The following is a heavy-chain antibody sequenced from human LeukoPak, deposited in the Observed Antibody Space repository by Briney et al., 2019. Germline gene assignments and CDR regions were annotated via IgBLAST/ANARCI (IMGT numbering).Heavy chain of an antibody. Sequence: GGSLRLSCAASGFTFSSYGMHWVRQAPGKGLEWVAPIWYDGNNKYNADSVKGRFTISRDNSKNTLYLQMNSLRAEDTAVYYCARDPGYSSSWYFDNWGQGTLVTVSS. CDR3: ARDPGYSSSWYFDN. D-gene: IGHD6-13*01. J-gene: IGHJ4*02. V-gene: IGHV3-33*01. CDR2: IWYDGNNK. CDR1: GFTFSSYG.